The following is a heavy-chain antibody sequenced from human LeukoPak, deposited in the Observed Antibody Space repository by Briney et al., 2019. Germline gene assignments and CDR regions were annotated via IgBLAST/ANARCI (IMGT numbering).Heavy chain of an antibody. J-gene: IGHJ4*02. V-gene: IGHV3-48*03. D-gene: IGHD5-18*01. Sequence: GGSLRLSCAASGFTFSSYEMNWVRQAPGKGMEWVSYISSSGSTIYYADSVKGRFTISRDNAKNSLYLQMNSLRAEDTAVYYCRAGGYSYGLPDYWGQGTLVTVSS. CDR1: GFTFSSYE. CDR2: ISSSGSTI. CDR3: RAGGYSYGLPDY.